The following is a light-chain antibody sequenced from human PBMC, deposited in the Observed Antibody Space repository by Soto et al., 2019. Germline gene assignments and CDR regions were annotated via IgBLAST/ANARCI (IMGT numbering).Light chain of an antibody. V-gene: IGKV3-20*01. CDR3: QQYGSSPYT. CDR2: GAS. J-gene: IGKJ2*01. CDR1: QSISDT. Sequence: EIVMTPSPATLSVSPGGRATLSCRASQSISDTLAWYQQKPGQAPRLLMYGASSRATGIPDRFSGTGSGTDFTLTISRLEPEDFAVYYCQQYGSSPYTFGLGTKVDIK.